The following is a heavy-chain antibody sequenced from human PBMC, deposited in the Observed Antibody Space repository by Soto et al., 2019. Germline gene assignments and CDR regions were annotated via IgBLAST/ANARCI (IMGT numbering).Heavy chain of an antibody. J-gene: IGHJ4*02. CDR3: ARGSIYSSQVGNFDY. V-gene: IGHV4-59*01. CDR2: IYYSGMT. CDR1: NGSISTFY. D-gene: IGHD6-13*01. Sequence: SETLSLTCTVSNGSISTFYWSWIRQPPGKGLEWIGYIYYSGMTNSNPSLKSRVTISVDTSKNQFSLNLSSVTAADTAVYYCARGSIYSSQVGNFDYWGQGTLVTVSS.